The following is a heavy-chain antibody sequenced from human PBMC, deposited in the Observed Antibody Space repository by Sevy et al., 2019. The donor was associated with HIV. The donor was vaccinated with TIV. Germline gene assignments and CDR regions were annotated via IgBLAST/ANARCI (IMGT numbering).Heavy chain of an antibody. CDR1: GFTFSDYY. V-gene: IGHV3-11*06. CDR2: ISSSSSYT. J-gene: IGHJ4*02. D-gene: IGHD1-26*01. CDR3: ARESGSDNVGATDY. Sequence: GGSLRLSCAASGFTFSDYYMSWIRQAPGKGLEWVSYISSSSSYTNYADSVKGRFTISRDNAKNSLYLQINSLRAEDTAVYYCARESGSDNVGATDYWGQGTLVTVSS.